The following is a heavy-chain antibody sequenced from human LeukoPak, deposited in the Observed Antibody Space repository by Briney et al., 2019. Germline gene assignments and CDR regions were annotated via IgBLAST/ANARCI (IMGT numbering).Heavy chain of an antibody. J-gene: IGHJ5*02. V-gene: IGHV4-39*07. D-gene: IGHD3-22*01. CDR2: MHYSGST. Sequence: SETLSLTYTVSGGSISTRSYYWGWIRQPPGKGLEWIGSMHYSGSTYYNPSLKSRVTISVDTSKNQFSLKLSSVTAADTAVYYCARDPGAYYDSSGYLNWFDPWGQGTLVTVSS. CDR1: GGSISTRSYY. CDR3: ARDPGAYYDSSGYLNWFDP.